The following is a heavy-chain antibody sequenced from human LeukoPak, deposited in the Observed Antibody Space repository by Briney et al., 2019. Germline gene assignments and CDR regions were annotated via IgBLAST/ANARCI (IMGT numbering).Heavy chain of an antibody. V-gene: IGHV3-74*01. CDR1: GYTFSSYW. J-gene: IGHJ4*02. Sequence: GGSLRLSCAASGYTFSSYWMHWVRQAPGKGLVWVSRINSDGSSTSYADSVKGRFTISRDNAKNTLYLQMNSLRAEDTAVYYCARDGSGSYFLDYWGQGTLVTVSS. CDR3: ARDGSGSYFLDY. CDR2: INSDGSST. D-gene: IGHD3-10*01.